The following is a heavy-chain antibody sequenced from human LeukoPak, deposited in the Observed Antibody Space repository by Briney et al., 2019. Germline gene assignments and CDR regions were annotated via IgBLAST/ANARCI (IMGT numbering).Heavy chain of an antibody. Sequence: GGSLRLSCAVSGFTVSNYGMHWVRQAPGKGLEWVAVIWFDGSKKYYGDSVKGRFTISRDSSKNTLFLQMNSLRAEDTAEYYCAKDDYYSYYMDVWGKGTTVTVSS. CDR3: AKDDYYSYYMDV. CDR1: GFTVSNYG. V-gene: IGHV3-33*06. J-gene: IGHJ6*03. CDR2: IWFDGSKK.